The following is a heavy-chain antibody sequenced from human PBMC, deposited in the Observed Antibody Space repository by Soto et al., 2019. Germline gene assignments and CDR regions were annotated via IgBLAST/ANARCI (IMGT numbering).Heavy chain of an antibody. Sequence: QVQLVQSGAEVKKPGASVKVSCKASGYTFNSYGISWVRQAPGQGLEWMGWIIPIFGTANYAQKFQGRVTITADESTSTAYMELSSLRSEDTAVYYCARGPYYYDSSGYYDYWGQGTLVTVSS. V-gene: IGHV1-69*13. CDR1: GYTFNSYG. CDR2: IIPIFGTA. D-gene: IGHD3-22*01. J-gene: IGHJ4*02. CDR3: ARGPYYYDSSGYYDY.